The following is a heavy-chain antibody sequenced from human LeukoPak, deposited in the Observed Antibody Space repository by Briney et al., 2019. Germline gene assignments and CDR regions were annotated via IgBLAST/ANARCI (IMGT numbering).Heavy chain of an antibody. Sequence: PSETLSLTCAVYGGSFSGYYWSWIRQPPGKGLEWIGEINHSGSTNYNLSLKSGVTIPVDTSKNQFSLKLSSVTAADTAVYYCARGLPPIGVVVRNYFDYWGQGTLVTVSS. J-gene: IGHJ4*02. V-gene: IGHV4-34*01. CDR3: ARGLPPIGVVVRNYFDY. CDR1: GGSFSGYY. CDR2: INHSGST. D-gene: IGHD2-15*01.